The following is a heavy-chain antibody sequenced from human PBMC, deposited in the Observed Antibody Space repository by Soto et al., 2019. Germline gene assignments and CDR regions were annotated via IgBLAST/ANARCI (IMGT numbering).Heavy chain of an antibody. V-gene: IGHV2-5*01. CDR3: AHRPMGPVIAAVWDY. D-gene: IGHD6-13*01. J-gene: IGHJ4*02. CDR1: GFSLSTSGVG. CDR2: IYWNDDK. Sequence: SGPTLVKPTQTLTLTCTFSGFSLSTSGVGVGWIRQPPGKALEWLALIYWNDDKRYSPSLKSRLTITKDTSKNQVVLTMTNMDPVDTATYYCAHRPMGPVIAAVWDYWGQGTLVTVSS.